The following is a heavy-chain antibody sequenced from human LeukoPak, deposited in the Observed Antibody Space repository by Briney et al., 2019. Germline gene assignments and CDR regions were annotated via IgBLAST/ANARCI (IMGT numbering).Heavy chain of an antibody. J-gene: IGHJ4*02. CDR2: IYHSGST. V-gene: IGHV4-38-2*02. Sequence: SETLSLTCTVSGYSISSDYYWGWIRQPPGKGLEWIGSIYHSGSTYYNPSLKSRVTISVDTSKDQFSLKLSSVTAADTAVYFCARGGIEWGSFADFDYWGQGTLVTVSS. D-gene: IGHD3-16*01. CDR1: GYSISSDYY. CDR3: ARGGIEWGSFADFDY.